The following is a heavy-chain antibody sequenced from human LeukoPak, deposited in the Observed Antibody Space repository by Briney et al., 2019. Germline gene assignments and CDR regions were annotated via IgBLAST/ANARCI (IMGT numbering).Heavy chain of an antibody. CDR1: GGSIRSTTYY. D-gene: IGHD2-2*01. Sequence: SETLSLTCSVSGGSIRSTTYYWGWIRQPPGTGLEWIGSIYYSGNTYYSPSLMSRVTISVDTSKNQFSLKLSSVTAADTAVYYCARAGKIYCSSTSCYQRQNYFDYWGQGTLVTVSS. J-gene: IGHJ4*02. CDR2: IYYSGNT. V-gene: IGHV4-39*07. CDR3: ARAGKIYCSSTSCYQRQNYFDY.